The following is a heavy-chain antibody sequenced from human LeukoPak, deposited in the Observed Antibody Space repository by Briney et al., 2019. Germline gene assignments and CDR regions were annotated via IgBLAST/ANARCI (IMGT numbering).Heavy chain of an antibody. J-gene: IGHJ4*02. V-gene: IGHV4-59*01. Sequence: SETLSLTCSVSGGSISSYYWNWIRQPPGKGLEWIGYIYYSGSTNYNPSLKSRVTISVDTSKNQFSLKLSSVTAADTAVYYCASRKLGNDYWGQGTLVTVSS. CDR1: GGSISSYY. CDR3: ASRKLGNDY. D-gene: IGHD7-27*01. CDR2: IYYSGST.